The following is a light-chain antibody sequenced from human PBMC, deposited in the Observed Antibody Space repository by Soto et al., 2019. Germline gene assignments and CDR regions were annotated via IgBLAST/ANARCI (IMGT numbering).Light chain of an antibody. J-gene: IGKJ4*01. CDR3: QQYGNSVLT. CDR2: DAS. CDR1: QSVNNAY. Sequence: EIVLTQSPGTLSLSPGERATLSCRASQSVNNAYLAWYQQKPGQAPRLLIYDASKRATGIPDRFSGSGSGTDFTLTISRLEPEDFAVYDCQQYGNSVLTFGGGTKVEIK. V-gene: IGKV3-20*01.